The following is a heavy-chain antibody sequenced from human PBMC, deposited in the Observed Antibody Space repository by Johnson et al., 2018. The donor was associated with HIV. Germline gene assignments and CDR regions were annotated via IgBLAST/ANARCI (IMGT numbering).Heavy chain of an antibody. CDR2: IWYDGSNK. CDR1: GFTFSSYG. CDR3: AKDKEYSSSPGAFDI. V-gene: IGHV3-33*06. D-gene: IGHD6-6*01. Sequence: QVQLVESGGGVVQPGRSLRLSCAASGFTFSSYGMHWVRQAPGKGLAWVAVIWYDGSNKYYADSVKGRFTISRDNSKNTLYLQMNSLRAEDTAVYYCAKDKEYSSSPGAFDIWGQGTMVTVSS. J-gene: IGHJ3*02.